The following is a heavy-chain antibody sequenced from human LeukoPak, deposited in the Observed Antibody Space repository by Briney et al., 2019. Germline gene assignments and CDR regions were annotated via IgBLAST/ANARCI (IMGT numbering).Heavy chain of an antibody. D-gene: IGHD5-18*01. CDR3: ARDSYDYDSHFEDVFDS. CDR1: GGSISSYF. V-gene: IGHV4-59*01. Sequence: PSETLSLTCTVSGGSISSYFWTWIRQPAGKGLEWIGYAHSRGHTRSNPSLESRVTISVDMSNNHLSLRLTSVTAADTAVYYCARDSYDYDSHFEDVFDSWGQGTMVTVSS. J-gene: IGHJ3*01. CDR2: AHSRGHT.